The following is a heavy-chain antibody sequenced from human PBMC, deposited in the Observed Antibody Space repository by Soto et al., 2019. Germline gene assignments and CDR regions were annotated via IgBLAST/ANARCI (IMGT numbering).Heavy chain of an antibody. D-gene: IGHD3-3*01. CDR2: IYYSGST. CDR3: ARHATPRVTIFGVVIPNWFDP. CDR1: GGSISSSSYY. V-gene: IGHV4-39*01. Sequence: QLQLQESGPGLVKPSETLSLTCTVSGGSISSSSYYWGWIRQPPGKGLEWIGSIYYSGSTYYNPSLKSRVTISVDTSKNQFSLKLSSVTAADTAVYYCARHATPRVTIFGVVIPNWFDPWGQGTLVTVSS. J-gene: IGHJ5*02.